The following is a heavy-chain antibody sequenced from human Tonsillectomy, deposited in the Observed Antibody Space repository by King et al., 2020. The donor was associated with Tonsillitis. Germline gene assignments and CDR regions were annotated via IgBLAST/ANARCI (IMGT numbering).Heavy chain of an antibody. CDR1: GLTFRSYA. D-gene: IGHD4-11*01. V-gene: IGHV3-23*03. J-gene: IGHJ4*02. CDR3: AKDRGYSNHYFDY. CDR2: IYSGASST. Sequence: VQLVQSGGGLVQPGGSLRISCAASGLTFRSYAMSWLRQAPGKGLEWVSVIYSGASSTFYADSVKGRFTISRDNFKNTLYLQMNSLRAEDTAVYYCAKDRGYSNHYFDYWGQGTLVTVSS.